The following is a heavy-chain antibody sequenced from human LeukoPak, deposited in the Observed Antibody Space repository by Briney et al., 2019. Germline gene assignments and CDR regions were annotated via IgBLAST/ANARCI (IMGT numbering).Heavy chain of an antibody. CDR2: IKSKSAGGTT. J-gene: IGHJ4*02. Sequence: PGGSLRLSCAASGFTFSNAWMSWVRQAPGKGLEWIGRIKSKSAGGTTDYAAPVKGGFIISRDDSINTLYLKMKSLRAEDTAVYYCAKDFFGFNEYGDYVGGGGFWGQGTLVTVSS. D-gene: IGHD4-17*01. V-gene: IGHV3-15*01. CDR1: GFTFSNAW. CDR3: AKDFFGFNEYGDYVGGGGF.